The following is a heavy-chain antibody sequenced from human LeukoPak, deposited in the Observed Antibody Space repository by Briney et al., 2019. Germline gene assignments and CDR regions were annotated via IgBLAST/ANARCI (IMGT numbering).Heavy chain of an antibody. Sequence: ASVKVSCKASGYTFTSYAMHWVRQAPGQRLEWMGWINGGNGNTKYSQKLQGRVTITRDTSASTAYMELSRLRSDDTAVYYCARVGSGWYGDNFDYWGQGTLVTVSS. CDR3: ARVGSGWYGDNFDY. V-gene: IGHV1-3*01. CDR2: INGGNGNT. D-gene: IGHD6-19*01. CDR1: GYTFTSYA. J-gene: IGHJ4*02.